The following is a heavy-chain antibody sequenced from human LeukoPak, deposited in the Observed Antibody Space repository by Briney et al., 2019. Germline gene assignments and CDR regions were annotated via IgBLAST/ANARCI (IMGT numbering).Heavy chain of an antibody. V-gene: IGHV1-2*02. D-gene: IGHD3-22*01. CDR3: ARVTTGTYYDY. Sequence: ASVKVSCKASGYTFTDYYMHWVRQAPGQGFDWMGWVNPKSGGTNYAQKFQGRVTMTRDTSITTAYMELSRLTSDDTAVYYCARVTTGTYYDYWGQGTLVTVSS. CDR2: VNPKSGGT. CDR1: GYTFTDYY. J-gene: IGHJ4*02.